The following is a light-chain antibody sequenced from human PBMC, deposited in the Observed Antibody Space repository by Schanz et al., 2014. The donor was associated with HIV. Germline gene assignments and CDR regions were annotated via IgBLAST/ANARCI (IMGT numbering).Light chain of an antibody. CDR2: DTN. V-gene: IGLV1-40*01. Sequence: QSVLTQPPSVSGAPGQRVTISCTGGTSNIGTGFHVHWYQQVPGAAPKLLIFDTNNRPSGVPDRFSGSKSDTSASLAITGLQADDEAHYYCQSYDSSLSSVVFGGGTKLTVL. CDR3: QSYDSSLSSVV. J-gene: IGLJ3*02. CDR1: TSNIGTGFH.